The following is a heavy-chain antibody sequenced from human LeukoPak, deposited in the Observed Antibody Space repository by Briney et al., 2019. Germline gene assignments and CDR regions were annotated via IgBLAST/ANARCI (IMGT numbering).Heavy chain of an antibody. V-gene: IGHV4-4*07. CDR3: ARDPMAGTFRAFDI. CDR1: GGSISSYY. CDR2: IYTSGST. J-gene: IGHJ3*02. Sequence: SETLSLTCTVSGGSISSYYWSWIRQPAGKGLEWIGRIYTSGSTNYNPSLKSRVTMSVDTSKNQFSLKLSSVTAADTAAYYCARDPMAGTFRAFDIWGQGTMVTVSS. D-gene: IGHD6-19*01.